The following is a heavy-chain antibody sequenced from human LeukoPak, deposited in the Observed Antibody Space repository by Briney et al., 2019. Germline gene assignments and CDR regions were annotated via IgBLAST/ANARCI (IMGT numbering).Heavy chain of an antibody. CDR2: IIPILGIA. CDR1: GGTFSSYA. D-gene: IGHD6-19*01. CDR3: AREGSGWYYFDY. V-gene: IGHV1-69*04. Sequence: SVKVSCKASGGTFSSYAISWVRQAPGQGLEWMGRIIPILGIANHAQKFQGRVTITADKSTSTAYMELSSLRSEDTAVYYCAREGSGWYYFDYWGQGTLVTVSS. J-gene: IGHJ4*02.